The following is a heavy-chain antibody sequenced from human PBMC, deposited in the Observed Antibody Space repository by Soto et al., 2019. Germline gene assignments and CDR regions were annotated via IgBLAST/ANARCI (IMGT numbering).Heavy chain of an antibody. J-gene: IGHJ4*02. CDR3: AKDQHDSSGYYYGMGY. D-gene: IGHD3-22*01. CDR1: GFTFSSYG. V-gene: IGHV3-30*18. CDR2: ISYDGSNK. Sequence: QVQLVESGGGVVQPRRSLRLSCAASGFTFSSYGMHWVRQAPGKGLEWVAVISYDGSNKYYADSVKGRFTISRDNSKNTLYLQMNSLRAEDTAVYYCAKDQHDSSGYYYGMGYWGQGTLVTVSS.